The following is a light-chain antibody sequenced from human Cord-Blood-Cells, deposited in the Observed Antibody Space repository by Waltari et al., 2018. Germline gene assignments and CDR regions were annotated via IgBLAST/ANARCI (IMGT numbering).Light chain of an antibody. CDR1: QSISSY. CDR2: AAS. J-gene: IGKJ1*01. V-gene: IGKV1-39*01. Sequence: DIQMTQSPSSLSASVGDRVTITCRASQSISSYLNWYQQKPGKAPKLLIYAASSLQSGDPSRFXGSGSGTDFTLTISSLQPEDFATYYCQQSYSTPRTFGQGTKVEIK. CDR3: QQSYSTPRT.